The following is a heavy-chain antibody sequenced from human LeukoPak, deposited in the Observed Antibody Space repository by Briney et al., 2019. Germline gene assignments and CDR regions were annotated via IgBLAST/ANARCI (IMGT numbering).Heavy chain of an antibody. Sequence: ASVKVSCKASGYTFTSYGISWVRQAPGQGREWMGWINPNSGGTNYAQKFQGRVTMTRDTSISTAYMELSRLRSDDTAVYYCAREGVSYSSGWYAGNWFDPWGQGTLVTVSS. CDR2: INPNSGGT. CDR1: GYTFTSYG. V-gene: IGHV1-2*02. D-gene: IGHD6-19*01. J-gene: IGHJ5*02. CDR3: AREGVSYSSGWYAGNWFDP.